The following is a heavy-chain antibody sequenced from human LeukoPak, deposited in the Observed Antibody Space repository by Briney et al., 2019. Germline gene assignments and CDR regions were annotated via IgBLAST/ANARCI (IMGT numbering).Heavy chain of an antibody. J-gene: IGHJ2*01. Sequence: GGSLRLSCAASGFTFSSYSMNWVRHAPGKGLEWVSSISSSSSYIYYADSVKGRFTISRDNAKNSLYLQMNSLRAEDTAVYYCARGSQVVVAATPGYWYFDLWGRGTLVTVSS. CDR2: ISSSSSYI. CDR1: GFTFSSYS. V-gene: IGHV3-21*01. CDR3: ARGSQVVVAATPGYWYFDL. D-gene: IGHD2-15*01.